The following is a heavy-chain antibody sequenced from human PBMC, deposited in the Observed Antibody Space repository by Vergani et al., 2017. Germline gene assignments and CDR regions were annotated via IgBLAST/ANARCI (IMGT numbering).Heavy chain of an antibody. J-gene: IGHJ4*02. D-gene: IGHD3-22*01. CDR1: GFTFSSYA. V-gene: IGHV3-23*01. CDR2: ISGSGGSK. Sequence: EVQLLESGGGLVQPGGSLRLSCAASGFTFSSYAMSWVRQAPGKGLEWVSAISGSGGSKYYADSVKGRFPIPRDNSKNTLYLQMNSLRAEDTAVYYCAKGGSGYSYFDYWGQGTLVTVSS. CDR3: AKGGSGYSYFDY.